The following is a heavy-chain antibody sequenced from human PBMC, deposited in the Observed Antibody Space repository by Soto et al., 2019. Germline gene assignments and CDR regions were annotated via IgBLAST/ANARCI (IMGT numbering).Heavy chain of an antibody. Sequence: QVQLQQWGAGLLKPSETLSLTCAVYGGSFSGYYWSWIRQPPGKGLEWIGEINHSGSTNYNPSLKSRVTISVDTSKNQFSLKLSSVTAADTAVYYCARLAVVPAAAPSDMDVWGKGTTVTVSS. CDR2: INHSGST. J-gene: IGHJ6*03. D-gene: IGHD2-2*01. CDR1: GGSFSGYY. V-gene: IGHV4-34*01. CDR3: ARLAVVPAAAPSDMDV.